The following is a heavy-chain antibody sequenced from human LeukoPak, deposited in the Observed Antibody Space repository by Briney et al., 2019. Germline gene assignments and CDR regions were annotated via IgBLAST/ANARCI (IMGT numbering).Heavy chain of an antibody. CDR1: GFTFSSYA. Sequence: GASLRLSCAASGFTFSSYAMSWVRQAPGKGLEWVSAISGSGGSTYYADSVKGRFTISRDNSKNTLYLQMSSLRAEDTPVYYCAKNLRVYYFDYWGQGTLVTVSS. J-gene: IGHJ4*02. CDR3: AKNLRVYYFDY. D-gene: IGHD4-17*01. V-gene: IGHV3-23*01. CDR2: ISGSGGST.